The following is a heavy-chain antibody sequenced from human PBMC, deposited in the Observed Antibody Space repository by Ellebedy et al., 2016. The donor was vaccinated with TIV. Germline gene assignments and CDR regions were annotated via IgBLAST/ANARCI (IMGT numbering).Heavy chain of an antibody. D-gene: IGHD6-19*01. CDR3: SRGGGWGGCTCYYPDF. Sequence: GESLKISCAASGFTFSSYSLNWVRQAPGKWLEWVSSISTIRSYADSVRCRFTISRDNAKNSLYLQMNSLRAEDTAVYYCSRGGGWGGCTCYYPDFWGQGTLVTVSS. CDR1: GFTFSSYS. CDR2: ISTIRSY. V-gene: IGHV3-21*01. J-gene: IGHJ4*02.